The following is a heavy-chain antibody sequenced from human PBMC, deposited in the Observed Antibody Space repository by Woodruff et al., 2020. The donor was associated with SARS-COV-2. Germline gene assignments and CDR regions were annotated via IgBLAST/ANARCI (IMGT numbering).Heavy chain of an antibody. V-gene: IGHV4-38-2*01. Sequence: GWIRQPPGKGLESIGSIYHSGSTYYNPSLKSRVTISVDTSKNQFSLKLSSVTAADTAVYYCARHCPRWLQFDNWFDPWGQGTLVTVS. D-gene: IGHD5-12*01. CDR3: ARHCPRWLQFDNWFDP. CDR2: IYHSGST. J-gene: IGHJ5*02.